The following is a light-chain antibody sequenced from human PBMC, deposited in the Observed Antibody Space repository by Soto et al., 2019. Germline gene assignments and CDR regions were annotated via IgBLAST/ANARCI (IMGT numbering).Light chain of an antibody. CDR3: HQYGIVPWT. CDR1: QSVSSY. J-gene: IGKJ1*01. Sequence: IVLTQSPATLSLSPGERATLSCRASQSVSSYLAWYQQKPGQAPRLLIYGASSRATGIPGRFSGSGSGTDFTLTISRMEPEDSAVYYCHQYGIVPWTFGQGTKVDIK. V-gene: IGKV3-20*01. CDR2: GAS.